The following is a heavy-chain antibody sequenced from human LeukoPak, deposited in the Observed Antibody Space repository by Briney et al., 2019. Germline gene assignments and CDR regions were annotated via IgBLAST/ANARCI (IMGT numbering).Heavy chain of an antibody. CDR1: GASISSYY. CDR3: ASGLVVAKFDY. CDR2: IYYSGST. D-gene: IGHD3-22*01. J-gene: IGHJ4*02. Sequence: SETLSLTCTVSGASISSYYWSWIRQPPGKGLEWIGYIYYSGSTNYNPSLKSRVTISVDTSKNQFSLKLSSVTAADTAVYYCASGLVVAKFDYWGQGTLVTVSS. V-gene: IGHV4-59*08.